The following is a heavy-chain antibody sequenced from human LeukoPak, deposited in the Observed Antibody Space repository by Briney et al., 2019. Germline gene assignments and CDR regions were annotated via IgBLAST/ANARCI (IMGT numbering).Heavy chain of an antibody. CDR3: ARDLPNCSSTSCYARVFDP. V-gene: IGHV4-61*02. CDR2: TYTSGST. Sequence: SETLSLTCTVSGGSISSGSYYWSWIRQPAGKGLEWIGRTYTSGSTNYNPSLKSRVTISVDTSKNQFSLKLSSVTAADTAVYYCARDLPNCSSTSCYARVFDPWGQGTLVTVSS. J-gene: IGHJ5*02. D-gene: IGHD2-2*01. CDR1: GGSISSGSYY.